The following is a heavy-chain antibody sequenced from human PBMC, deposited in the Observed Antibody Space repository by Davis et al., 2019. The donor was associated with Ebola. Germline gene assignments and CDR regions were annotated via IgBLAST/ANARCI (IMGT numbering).Heavy chain of an antibody. V-gene: IGHV1-2*04. CDR2: INPNSGGP. Sequence: AASVKVSCKASGYTFTGYYMHWVRQAPGQGLEWMGWINPNSGGPNYAQKFQGWVTMTRDTSISTAYMELSRLRSDDTAVYYCARGLGYYDSSGYLGAFDIWGQGTMVTVSS. CDR3: ARGLGYYDSSGYLGAFDI. J-gene: IGHJ3*02. D-gene: IGHD3-22*01. CDR1: GYTFTGYY.